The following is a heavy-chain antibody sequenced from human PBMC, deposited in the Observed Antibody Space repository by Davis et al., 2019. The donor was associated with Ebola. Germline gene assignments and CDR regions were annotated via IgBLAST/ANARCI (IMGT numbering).Heavy chain of an antibody. CDR2: INTGNGVT. D-gene: IGHD1-7*01. J-gene: IGHJ4*02. CDR1: ADTFRNYG. Sequence: ASVKVSCKASADTFRNYGISWVRQAPGQALEWLGWINTGNGVTVYSQSLEDRLTFSGDTSANTAYMELSGLRSEDTAVYYCVRERTGTGNVDLWGQGTLVSVPS. V-gene: IGHV1-18*01. CDR3: VRERTGTGNVDL.